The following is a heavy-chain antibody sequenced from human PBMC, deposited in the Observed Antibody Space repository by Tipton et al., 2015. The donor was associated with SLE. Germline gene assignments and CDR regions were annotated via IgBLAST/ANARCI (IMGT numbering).Heavy chain of an antibody. Sequence: SLRLSCAASGFTFSSYAMHWVRQAPDKGLEWVAVISYDGSNKYYADSVKGRFTISRDNSKNTLYLQMNSLRAEDTAVYYCARAASRECYYYMDVWGKGTTVTVSS. CDR1: GFTFSSYA. J-gene: IGHJ6*03. CDR2: ISYDGSNK. V-gene: IGHV3-30*04. CDR3: ARAASRECYYYMDV.